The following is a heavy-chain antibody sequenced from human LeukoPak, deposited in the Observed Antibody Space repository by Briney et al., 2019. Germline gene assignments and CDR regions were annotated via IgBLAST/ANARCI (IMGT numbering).Heavy chain of an antibody. Sequence: GASVKVSCKASRFTFTSSAVQWVRQARGQRLEWIGWIVVGSGNTNYAQKFQERVTITRDMSTSTAYMELSSLRSEDTAVYYCAAVAYGSGSYYGSFDYWGQRTLATVSS. V-gene: IGHV1-58*01. J-gene: IGHJ4*02. CDR3: AAVAYGSGSYYGSFDY. D-gene: IGHD3-10*01. CDR1: RFTFTSSA. CDR2: IVVGSGNT.